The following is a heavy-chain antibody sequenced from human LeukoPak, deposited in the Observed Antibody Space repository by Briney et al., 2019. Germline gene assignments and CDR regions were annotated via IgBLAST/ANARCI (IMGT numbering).Heavy chain of an antibody. Sequence: GGSLRLSCAASGFTFSSYAMSWVRQAPGKGLEWVSAISGSGGSTYYADSVKGRFTISRDNSKNTLYLQMNSLRAEDTAVYYCAKDDYLPGYCSSTSCREPFDYWGQGTLDTVSS. CDR3: AKDDYLPGYCSSTSCREPFDY. CDR2: ISGSGGST. V-gene: IGHV3-23*01. J-gene: IGHJ4*02. CDR1: GFTFSSYA. D-gene: IGHD2-2*01.